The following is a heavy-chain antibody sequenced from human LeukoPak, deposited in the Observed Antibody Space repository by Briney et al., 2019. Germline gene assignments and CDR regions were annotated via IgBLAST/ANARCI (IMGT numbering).Heavy chain of an antibody. CDR1: GFTFSNYA. V-gene: IGHV3-23*01. Sequence: GGSLRLSCAASGFTFSNYAMSWVRQAPGKGLEWVSAISGSGGSTYYADSVKGRFTISRDNSKNTLYLQMNSLRAEDTAVYYCAKGNQYYYDSSGYYQVYYYYYYMDVWGKGTTVTISS. CDR3: AKGNQYYYDSSGYYQVYYYYYYMDV. D-gene: IGHD3-22*01. J-gene: IGHJ6*03. CDR2: ISGSGGST.